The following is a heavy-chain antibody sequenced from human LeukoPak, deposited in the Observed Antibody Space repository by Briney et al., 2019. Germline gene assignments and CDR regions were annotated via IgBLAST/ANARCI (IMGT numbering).Heavy chain of an antibody. V-gene: IGHV3-30*03. CDR2: ISYDGGIK. CDR3: ARQIPEVVSSWYLILVWFDP. Sequence: GGSLRLSCAASGFTFSRYGIHWVRQAPGKGLEWVAVISYDGGIKYYADSVKGRFTISRDNSKNTLYLEMNSLGAEDTAVYYCARQIPEVVSSWYLILVWFDPWGQGTLVTVSS. CDR1: GFTFSRYG. J-gene: IGHJ5*02. D-gene: IGHD6-13*01.